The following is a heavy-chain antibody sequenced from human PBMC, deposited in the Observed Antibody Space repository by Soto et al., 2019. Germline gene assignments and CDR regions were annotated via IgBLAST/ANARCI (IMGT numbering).Heavy chain of an antibody. CDR1: GDSINSHY. V-gene: IGHV4-4*07. J-gene: IGHJ5*02. D-gene: IGHD3-10*01. CDR2: LHSTGTI. Sequence: SETLSLTCRVSGDSINSHYWGWVRQPAGKGLEGIGRLHSTGTIDYNPSLKGRITMSMDTSKNKFSLKLTSLTAADTAVYYCARGSGSVTKVPGTIPQFTWFDPWGPGIQVTVSS. CDR3: ARGSGSVTKVPGTIPQFTWFDP.